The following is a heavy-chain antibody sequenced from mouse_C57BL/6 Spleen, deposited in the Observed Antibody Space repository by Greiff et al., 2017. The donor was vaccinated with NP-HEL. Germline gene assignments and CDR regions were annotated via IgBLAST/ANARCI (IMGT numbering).Heavy chain of an antibody. Sequence: EVQLQQSGAELVRPGASVKLSCTASGFNIKDDYMHWVKQRPEQGLEWIGWIDPENGDTEYASKFQGKATITADTSSNTAYLQLSSLTSEDTAVYYCTTDYGSRRFAYWGQGTLVTVSA. CDR3: TTDYGSRRFAY. CDR1: GFNIKDDY. D-gene: IGHD1-1*01. CDR2: IDPENGDT. J-gene: IGHJ3*01. V-gene: IGHV14-4*01.